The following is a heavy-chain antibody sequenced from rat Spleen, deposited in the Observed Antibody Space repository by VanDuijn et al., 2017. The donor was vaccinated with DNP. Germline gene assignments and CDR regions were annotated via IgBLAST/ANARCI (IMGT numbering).Heavy chain of an antibody. CDR3: AKDYGSY. Sequence: EGQLEESGGGLVQPGRSLKLSCAASGFTFSDYYMAWVRQAPTKGLEWVASISYDGDNTYYRDSVKGRFSISRDNAKSSLYLRMDSLRSEDTATYYCAKDYGSYWGQGVVVTVSS. V-gene: IGHV5-20*01. CDR1: GFTFSDYY. D-gene: IGHD1-3*01. CDR2: ISYDGDNT. J-gene: IGHJ2*01.